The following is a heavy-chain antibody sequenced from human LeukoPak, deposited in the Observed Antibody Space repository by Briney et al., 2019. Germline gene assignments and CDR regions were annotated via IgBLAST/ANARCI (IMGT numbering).Heavy chain of an antibody. CDR2: IIPIFGTA. J-gene: IGHJ6*03. Sequence: ASVKVSCKASGGTFSSYAISWVRQAPGQGLEWMGGIIPIFGTANYAQKFQGRVTITADESTSTAYMELSSLRSEDTAVYYCARASNYAGWDYYYYMDVWGKGTTVTVSS. CDR3: ARASNYAGWDYYYYMDV. CDR1: GGTFSSYA. V-gene: IGHV1-69*13. D-gene: IGHD4-11*01.